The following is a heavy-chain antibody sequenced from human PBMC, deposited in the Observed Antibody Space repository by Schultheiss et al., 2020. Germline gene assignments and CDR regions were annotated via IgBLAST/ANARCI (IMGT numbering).Heavy chain of an antibody. V-gene: IGHV3-23*01. Sequence: GESLKISCAASGFTFSSYAMSWVRQAPGKGLEWVSAISGSGGSTYYADSVKGRFSISRDNAKTSLDLQMDSLKAEDTAVYYCARGRAYYSDIRDYLLDYWGQGTLVTVSS. D-gene: IGHD3-22*01. CDR1: GFTFSSYA. CDR2: ISGSGGST. J-gene: IGHJ4*02. CDR3: ARGRAYYSDIRDYLLDY.